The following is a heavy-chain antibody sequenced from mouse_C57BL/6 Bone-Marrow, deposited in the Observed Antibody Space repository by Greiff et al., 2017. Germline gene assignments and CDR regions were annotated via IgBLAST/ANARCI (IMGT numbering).Heavy chain of an antibody. J-gene: IGHJ2*01. CDR3: AKAGYVYY. CDR2: IHPNRGST. Sequence: VQLQPPGAELVKPGASVKLSCKASGYTFTSYWMHWVKQRPGHGLEWIGMIHPNRGSTHSNEKFKSKATLTVDKSSSTAYMQRSSLTSEDSAVYYCAKAGYVYYWGQGTTLTGSS. V-gene: IGHV1-64*01. CDR1: GYTFTSYW.